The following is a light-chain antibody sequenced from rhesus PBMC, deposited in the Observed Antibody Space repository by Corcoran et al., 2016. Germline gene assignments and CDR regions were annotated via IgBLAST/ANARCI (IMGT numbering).Light chain of an antibody. Sequence: EIVMTQSPATLALSPGERATLSCRASQSVSSYLAWYQQKPGQAPRLLIYGASSRATGLPDRVSGSGSGTEFTLTISSLEPEDVGVYFCLQSSNWWTFGQGTKVEIK. V-gene: IGKV3-24*04. CDR2: GAS. CDR1: QSVSSY. J-gene: IGKJ1*01. CDR3: LQSSNWWT.